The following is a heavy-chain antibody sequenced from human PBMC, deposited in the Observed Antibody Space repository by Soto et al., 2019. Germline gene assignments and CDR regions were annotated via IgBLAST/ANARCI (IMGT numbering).Heavy chain of an antibody. CDR2: IYPGDSDT. CDR3: ARTAGDYNYGMTS. J-gene: IGHJ6*02. CDR1: GYSFTTYW. D-gene: IGHD2-21*01. V-gene: IGHV5-51*01. Sequence: GESLKISCKGSGYSFTTYWIGWVRQTPGKGLEWMGIIYPGDSDTRYSPSFEGQVTISADKSINTAYLQWSSLKASDTAMYYCARTAGDYNYGMTSGARGPRSPSP.